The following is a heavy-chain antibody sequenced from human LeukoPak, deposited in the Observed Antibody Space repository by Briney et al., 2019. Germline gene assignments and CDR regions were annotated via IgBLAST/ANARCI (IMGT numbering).Heavy chain of an antibody. Sequence: ASETLSLTCTVSGGSISPNYWSWIRQPPGKGLEWIGYIYYSGSTNYNPSLKSRVTISVDRSRNQFSLKLTSVTATDAAVYYCARVLIDSYYVVDYWGQGTLVTVSS. J-gene: IGHJ4*02. CDR3: ARVLIDSYYVVDY. CDR1: GGSISPNY. D-gene: IGHD3-22*01. V-gene: IGHV4-59*01. CDR2: IYYSGST.